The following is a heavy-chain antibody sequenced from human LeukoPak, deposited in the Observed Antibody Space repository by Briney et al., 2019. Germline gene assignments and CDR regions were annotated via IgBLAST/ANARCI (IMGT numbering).Heavy chain of an antibody. CDR3: ARSPYYYDSSGYYFDY. J-gene: IGHJ4*02. CDR1: GFIVSSNY. Sequence: PGGSLRLSCAASGFIVSSNYMRWVRLAPGKGLEWVSVGYIGGSTYNADSVKGRFTISRDNSKNTLYLQMNSLRAEDTAVYYCARSPYYYDSSGYYFDYWGQGTLVTVSS. V-gene: IGHV3-53*01. D-gene: IGHD3-22*01. CDR2: GYIGGST.